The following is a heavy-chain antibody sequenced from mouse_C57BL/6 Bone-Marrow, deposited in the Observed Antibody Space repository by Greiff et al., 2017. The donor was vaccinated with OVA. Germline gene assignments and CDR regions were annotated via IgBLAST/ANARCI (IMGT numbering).Heavy chain of an antibody. V-gene: IGHV1-55*01. Sequence: VQLQQSGAELVKPGASVKMSCKASGYTFTGYWITWVKQRPGQGLEWIGDIYPGSGSTNYNEKFKCKATLTVDTSSSTAYMQLSSLTSEDSAVYYCARDRLRSREDYAMDYWGQGTSVTVSS. CDR1: GYTFTGYW. CDR3: ARDRLRSREDYAMDY. CDR2: IYPGSGST. D-gene: IGHD1-1*01. J-gene: IGHJ4*01.